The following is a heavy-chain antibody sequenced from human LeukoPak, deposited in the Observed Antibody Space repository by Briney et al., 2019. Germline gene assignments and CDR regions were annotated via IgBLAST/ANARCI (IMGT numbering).Heavy chain of an antibody. CDR2: INHSGST. CDR3: AREMSGYSYGPNWFDP. V-gene: IGHV4-34*01. Sequence: SETLSLTCAVYGGSFSGYYWSWIRQPPGKGLEWIGEINHSGSTNYNPSLKSRVTISVDTSKNQFSLKLSSVTAADTAVYYCAREMSGYSYGPNWFDPWGQGTLVTVSS. D-gene: IGHD5-18*01. CDR1: GGSFSGYY. J-gene: IGHJ5*02.